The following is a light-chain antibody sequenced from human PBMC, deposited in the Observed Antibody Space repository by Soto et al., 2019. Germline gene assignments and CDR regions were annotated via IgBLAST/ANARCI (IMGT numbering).Light chain of an antibody. J-gene: IGKJ2*01. V-gene: IGKV3-20*01. Sequence: DIVLTQSPGTLSLSPGERATLSCRASQSVSSTYLAWYQQKPGQPPRLLIFGASNRAAGTPDRFSGSGSGTDFTLTISRLEPEDFAVDYCQQYGASPIYTFGQGTKLEIK. CDR2: GAS. CDR3: QQYGASPIYT. CDR1: QSVSSTY.